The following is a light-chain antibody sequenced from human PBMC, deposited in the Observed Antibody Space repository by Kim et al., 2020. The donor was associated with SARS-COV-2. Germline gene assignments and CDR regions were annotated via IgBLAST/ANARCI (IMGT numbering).Light chain of an antibody. J-gene: IGKJ1*01. CDR2: AAS. V-gene: IGKV1-12*02. CDR1: QVMTSW. Sequence: DIQMTQSPSSVSASVGDRVIITCRPSQVMTSWLAWYQQKPGRAPNLLIHAASRLESGVSSRFSGSASGTEFTLTISSLQPEDSATYFCQQANSCPWTFGQGTKVDIK. CDR3: QQANSCPWT.